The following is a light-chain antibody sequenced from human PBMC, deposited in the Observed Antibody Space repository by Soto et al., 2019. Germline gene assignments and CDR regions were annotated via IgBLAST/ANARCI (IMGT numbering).Light chain of an antibody. CDR1: QSVLYNSDNKNY. CDR2: CAS. V-gene: IGKV4-1*01. J-gene: IGKJ4*01. Sequence: DIVLTQSPDSLAVSLGERATINCKSSQSVLYNSDNKNYLAWYQQKPGQPPKLLIYCASTRDSGVPDRFSGSGSGAYFTLTISSLQAEDVAVYYCQQYYTTLTFGGGTKVEIK. CDR3: QQYYTTLT.